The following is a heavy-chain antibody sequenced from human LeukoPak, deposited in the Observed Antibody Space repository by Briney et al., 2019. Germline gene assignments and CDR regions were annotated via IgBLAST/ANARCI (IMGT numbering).Heavy chain of an antibody. Sequence: GGSLRLSCAASGLTFSSYAMSWVRQAPGKGLEWVSAISGSGGSTYYADSVKGRFTISRDNSKNTLYLQMNSLRAEDTAVYYCAKDSEQQLVGDLNWFDPWGQGTLATVSS. CDR3: AKDSEQQLVGDLNWFDP. D-gene: IGHD6-13*01. V-gene: IGHV3-23*01. CDR2: ISGSGGST. CDR1: GLTFSSYA. J-gene: IGHJ5*02.